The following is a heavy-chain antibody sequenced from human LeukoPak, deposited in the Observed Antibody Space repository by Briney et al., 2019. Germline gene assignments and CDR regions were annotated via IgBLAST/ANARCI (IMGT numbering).Heavy chain of an antibody. J-gene: IGHJ4*02. V-gene: IGHV4-34*01. CDR3: ATRLGGYSSTIDY. Sequence: SETLSLTCAVYGGSFSGYYWSWIRQPPGKGLEWIGEINHSGSTNYNPSLKSRVTMSVDTSKNQFSLKLSSVTAADTAVYYCATRLGGYSSTIDYWGQGTLVTVSS. CDR2: INHSGST. D-gene: IGHD6-13*01. CDR1: GGSFSGYY.